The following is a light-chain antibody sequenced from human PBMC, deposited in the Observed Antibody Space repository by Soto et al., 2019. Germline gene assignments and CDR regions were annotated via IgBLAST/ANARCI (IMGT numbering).Light chain of an antibody. V-gene: IGKV1-12*01. J-gene: IGKJ5*01. CDR1: QSISSW. CDR2: AAS. CDR3: QQAKSFPLT. Sequence: DIQMTQSPSTLSASVGDRVTITCRASQSISSWLAWYQQTPGKAPKLLIYAASSLQSGVPSRFSGSGFGTNFTLTITSLQPEDSATYFCQQAKSFPLTFGQGTRLEIK.